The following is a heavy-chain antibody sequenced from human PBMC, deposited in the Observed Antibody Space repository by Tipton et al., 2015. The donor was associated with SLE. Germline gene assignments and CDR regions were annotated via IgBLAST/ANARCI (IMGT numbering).Heavy chain of an antibody. CDR1: GDSISNNNYY. D-gene: IGHD3-10*01. CDR3: ATFDGRLLFDY. V-gene: IGHV3-53*05. J-gene: IGHJ4*02. Sequence: LSLTCTVSGDSISNNNYYWGWIRQPPGKGLEWVSFIYSGGATYYADSVKDRFTISKDNSKDTLYLQMNSLRPEDTAVYYCATFDGRLLFDYWGQGTLVTVSS. CDR2: IYSGGAT.